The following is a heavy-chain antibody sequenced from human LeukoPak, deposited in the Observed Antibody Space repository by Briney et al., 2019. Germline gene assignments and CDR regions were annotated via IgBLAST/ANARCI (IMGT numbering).Heavy chain of an antibody. CDR3: AKERRHFYRESTGFYPTGFYVDN. J-gene: IGHJ4*02. V-gene: IGHV4-4*07. D-gene: IGHD3-9*01. CDR2: MDTGGNT. CDR1: SDSISGYS. Sequence: SETLSLTCTISSDSISGYSWNWIRQPAGKGLEWIGRMDTGGNTNFIPSLKSRLTMSADTSKNQLSLKLTSVTAADTAVYYCAKERRHFYRESTGFYPTGFYVDNWGRGILVTVSS.